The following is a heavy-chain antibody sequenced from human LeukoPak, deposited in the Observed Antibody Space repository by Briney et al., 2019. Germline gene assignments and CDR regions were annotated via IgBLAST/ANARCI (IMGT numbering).Heavy chain of an antibody. CDR2: IYSGGST. J-gene: IGHJ3*02. CDR3: ARDGNLLWFGEFDAFDI. D-gene: IGHD3-10*01. Sequence: PGGSLRLSCAASGFTVSSNYMSWVRQAPGKGLEWVSVIYSGGSTYYADSVKGRFTISRDNSKNTLYLQMNSLRAEDTAVYYCARDGNLLWFGEFDAFDIWGQGTMVTVSS. V-gene: IGHV3-53*01. CDR1: GFTVSSNY.